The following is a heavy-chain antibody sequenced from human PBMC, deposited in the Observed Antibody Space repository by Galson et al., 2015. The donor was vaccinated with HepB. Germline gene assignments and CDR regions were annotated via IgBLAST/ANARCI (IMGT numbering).Heavy chain of an antibody. CDR2: INHSGST. CDR3: ARGYTIFGAGRLRYYYYMDD. V-gene: IGHV4-34*01. D-gene: IGHD3-3*01. Sequence: SETLSLTCAVYGGSFSGYYWSWIRQPPGKGLEWIGEINHSGSTNYNPSLKSRVTISVDTSKNQFSLKLSSVTAADTAVYYCARGYTIFGAGRLRYYYYMDDWGKWTTVTVSS. CDR1: GGSFSGYY. J-gene: IGHJ6*03.